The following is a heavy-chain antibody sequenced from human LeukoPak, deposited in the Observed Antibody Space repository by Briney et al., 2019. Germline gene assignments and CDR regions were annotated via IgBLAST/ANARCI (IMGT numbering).Heavy chain of an antibody. CDR1: GIAFSSYR. CDR3: ARASRLGSMYGPFDY. V-gene: IGHV3-21*01. CDR2: ISSSSSYI. D-gene: IGHD2-2*01. J-gene: IGHJ4*02. Sequence: GWSLTLSFAPSGIAFSSYRMNWFRQAPGKELEWVSSISSSSSYIYYADSVKGRFTISRDNAKNALYLQMNSLRAEDTAVYYCARASRLGSMYGPFDYWGQGTLVTVS.